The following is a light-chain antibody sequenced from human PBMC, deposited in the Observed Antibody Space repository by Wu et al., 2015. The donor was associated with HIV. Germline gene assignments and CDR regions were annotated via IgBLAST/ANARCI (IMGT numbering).Light chain of an antibody. CDR2: GAS. CDR1: QSVSRN. J-gene: IGKJ5*01. CDR3: QQYASSIT. Sequence: IVMTQSPGTLSVSPGERATLTCRASQSVSRNLAWYQQKPGQAPRVLIYGASSRATGIPDRFSGRGSGTDFTLTISRLEPEDFAVYYCQQYASSITFGQGTRLEIK. V-gene: IGKV3-20*01.